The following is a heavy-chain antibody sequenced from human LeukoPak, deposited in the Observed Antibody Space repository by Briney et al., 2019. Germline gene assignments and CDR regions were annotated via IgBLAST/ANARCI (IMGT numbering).Heavy chain of an antibody. CDR1: GYTFTSYY. CDR2: INPSGGST. Sequence: ASVKVSCTASGYTFTSYYMHWVRQAPGQGLEWMGIINPSGGSTGYAQKFQGRVTMTRDTSTSTVYMELSSLRSEDTAVYYCARVYSSGWDSDYWGQGTLVTVSS. CDR3: ARVYSSGWDSDY. D-gene: IGHD6-19*01. V-gene: IGHV1-46*01. J-gene: IGHJ4*02.